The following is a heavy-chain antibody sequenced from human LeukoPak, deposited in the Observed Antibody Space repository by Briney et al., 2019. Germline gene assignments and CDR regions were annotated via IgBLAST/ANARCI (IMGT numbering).Heavy chain of an antibody. CDR2: INPSGGST. D-gene: IGHD4-17*01. CDR1: GYTFTSYY. CDR3: ARGPGPDDYGDYEDYFDY. Sequence: ASVKVSCKASGYTFTSYYMHWVRQAPGQALEWMAIINPSGGSTSYAQKFQGRVTMTRDTSTSTVYMELSSLRSEDTAVYYCARGPGPDDYGDYEDYFDYWGQGTLVTVSS. V-gene: IGHV1-46*01. J-gene: IGHJ4*02.